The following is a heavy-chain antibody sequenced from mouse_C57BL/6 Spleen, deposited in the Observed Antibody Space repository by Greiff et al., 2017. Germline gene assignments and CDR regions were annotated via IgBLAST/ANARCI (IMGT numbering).Heavy chain of an antibody. CDR3: AETAQATSWFAY. V-gene: IGHV1-64*01. D-gene: IGHD3-2*02. Sequence: QVQLQQPGAELVKPGASVKLSCKASGYTFTSYWMNWVKQRPGQGLEWIGMIHPNSGSTNYNEKFKSKATLTVDKSSSTAYMHLSSLTSEDSAVYYCAETAQATSWFAYWGQVTLVTVSA. J-gene: IGHJ3*01. CDR1: GYTFTSYW. CDR2: IHPNSGST.